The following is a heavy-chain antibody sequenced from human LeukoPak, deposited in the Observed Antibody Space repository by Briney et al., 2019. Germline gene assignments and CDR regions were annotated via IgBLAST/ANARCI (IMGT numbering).Heavy chain of an antibody. V-gene: IGHV3-7*01. CDR2: IKQDGSEK. CDR1: GFTCSSYW. Sequence: GGSLRLSCAASGFTCSSYWMSWVRQAPGKGLEWVANIKQDGSEKYYVDSVKGRFTISRDNAKNSLYLQMNSLRAEDTAVYYCARLGSSGYFDYWGQGTLVTVSS. CDR3: ARLGSSGYFDY. D-gene: IGHD6-6*01. J-gene: IGHJ4*02.